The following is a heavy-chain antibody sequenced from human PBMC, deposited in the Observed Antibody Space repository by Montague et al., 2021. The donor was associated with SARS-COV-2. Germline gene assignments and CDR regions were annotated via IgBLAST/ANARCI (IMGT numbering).Heavy chain of an antibody. J-gene: IGHJ4*02. CDR2: IYRRGSP. Sequence: TLSLTCTVSGGSISRGYYYWSWIRLPAGKGLEWIGRIYRRGSPNYNPSLESRVVLSVDTSRNQFSMKMTSVTAADTSMYYCARGVDTGVVTVTGGFDSWGQGTLDIASS. D-gene: IGHD5-18*01. CDR1: GGSISRGYYY. V-gene: IGHV4-61*02. CDR3: ARGVDTGVVTVTGGFDS.